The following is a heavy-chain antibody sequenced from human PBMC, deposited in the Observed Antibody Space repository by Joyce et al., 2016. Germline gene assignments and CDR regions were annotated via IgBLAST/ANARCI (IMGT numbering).Heavy chain of an antibody. D-gene: IGHD1-26*01. CDR3: ARVQFSGSYQNDGLDI. J-gene: IGHJ3*02. CDR2: ISFDGNNK. V-gene: IGHV3-30-3*01. CDR1: GFTFSRFA. Sequence: QVQLVESGGGVVQPGRSLRLSCAASGFTFSRFAMHWIRQAPGKGLAWFTFISFDGNNKYHTDSVKGRFNNSRDNSKNTLFLEINSLRPDDTAVYYWARVQFSGSYQNDGLDIWGQGTMVTVS.